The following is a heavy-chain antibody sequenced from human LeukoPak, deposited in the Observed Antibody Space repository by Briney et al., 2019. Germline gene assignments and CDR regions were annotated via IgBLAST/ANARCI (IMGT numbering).Heavy chain of an antibody. CDR3: ARGDNNDSKWFDP. Sequence: SETLSLTCAVYGGSFSGYYWSWIRQPPGKGLEWIGEINHSGSTNYNPSLKSRVTISVDTSKNQFSLKLSSVTAADTAVYYCARGDNNDSKWFDPWGQGTLVTVSS. CDR2: INHSGST. J-gene: IGHJ5*02. CDR1: GGSFSGYY. V-gene: IGHV4-34*01. D-gene: IGHD3-16*01.